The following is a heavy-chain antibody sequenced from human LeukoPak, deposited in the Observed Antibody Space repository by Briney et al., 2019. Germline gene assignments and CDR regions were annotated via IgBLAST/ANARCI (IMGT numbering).Heavy chain of an antibody. CDR2: IRSKANSYAT. D-gene: IGHD3-22*01. Sequence: GGSLRLSCAASGFTFSGSAMHWVRQASGKGLEWVGRIRSKANSYATAYAASVKGRFTISRDDSKNTAYLQMNSLKTEDTAVYYCTSPYYYDSSGCYPFDYWGQGTLVTVSS. J-gene: IGHJ4*02. CDR1: GFTFSGSA. V-gene: IGHV3-73*01. CDR3: TSPYYYDSSGCYPFDY.